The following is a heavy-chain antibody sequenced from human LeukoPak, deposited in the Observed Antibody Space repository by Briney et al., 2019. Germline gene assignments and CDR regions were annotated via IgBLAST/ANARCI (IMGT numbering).Heavy chain of an antibody. CDR2: IYYSGST. Sequence: SETLSLTCTVSGGSISSSSYYWGWIRQPPGKGLEWIGSIYYSGSTYYNPSLKSRVTISVDTSKNQFSLKLSSVTAADTAVYYCARAHVLRFLEWFLPNWFDPWGQGTLVTVSS. CDR1: GGSISSSSYY. V-gene: IGHV4-39*07. J-gene: IGHJ5*02. CDR3: ARAHVLRFLEWFLPNWFDP. D-gene: IGHD3-3*01.